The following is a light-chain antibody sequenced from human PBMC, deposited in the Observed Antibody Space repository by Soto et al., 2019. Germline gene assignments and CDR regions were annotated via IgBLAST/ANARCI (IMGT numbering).Light chain of an antibody. CDR2: RAS. CDR3: QQYKTCMYT. CDR1: QSIDSW. J-gene: IGKJ2*01. V-gene: IGKV1-5*03. Sequence: DIQMTQSPSTLSASVGDRVTITCRASQSIDSWLAWYQQKPGKAPKLLIYRASSLESGVPSRFSGSGSGTEFTLTISSLQPDDFATYYGQQYKTCMYTFAQGTKLEIK.